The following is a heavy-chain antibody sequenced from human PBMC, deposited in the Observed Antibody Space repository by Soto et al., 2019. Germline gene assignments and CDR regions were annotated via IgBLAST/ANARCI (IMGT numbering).Heavy chain of an antibody. D-gene: IGHD2-2*01. V-gene: IGHV3-30*18. Sequence: QVQLVESGGGVVQPGRSLRLSCAASGFTFSSYGMHWVRQAPGKGLEWVAVISYDGSNKYYADSVKGRFTISRDNSKNTLYLQMNSLRAEDTAVYYCAKDRVPAAPHYYGMDVWGQGTTVTVSS. J-gene: IGHJ6*02. CDR2: ISYDGSNK. CDR3: AKDRVPAAPHYYGMDV. CDR1: GFTFSSYG.